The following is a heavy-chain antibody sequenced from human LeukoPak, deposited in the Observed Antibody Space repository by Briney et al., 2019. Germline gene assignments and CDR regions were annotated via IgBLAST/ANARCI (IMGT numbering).Heavy chain of an antibody. CDR3: ARRAGAYSHPYDY. CDR2: IYSGGST. D-gene: IGHD4/OR15-4a*01. V-gene: IGHV3-53*01. CDR1: GFTVSSNY. Sequence: PGGSLRLSCAASGFTVSSNYMSWVRQAPGKGLEWVSVIYSGGSTYYADSVKGRFTISRDNSKSTLYIQMNSLRAEDTAVYYCARRAGAYSHPYDYWGQGTLVTVSS. J-gene: IGHJ4*02.